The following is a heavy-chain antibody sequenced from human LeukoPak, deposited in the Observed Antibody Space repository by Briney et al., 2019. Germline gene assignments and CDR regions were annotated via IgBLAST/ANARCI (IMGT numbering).Heavy chain of an antibody. CDR2: IYDSGST. V-gene: IGHV4-59*11. CDR1: GGSIRSHY. D-gene: IGHD1-26*01. Sequence: PSETLSLTCTVSGGSIRSHYWSWTRHPPGKGREGMGYIYDSGSTNYNPSLRSRVTISVDTSKNQLSLKLSSVTAADTAVYYCARDLGATGYFDYWGQGTLVTVSS. J-gene: IGHJ4*02. CDR3: ARDLGATGYFDY.